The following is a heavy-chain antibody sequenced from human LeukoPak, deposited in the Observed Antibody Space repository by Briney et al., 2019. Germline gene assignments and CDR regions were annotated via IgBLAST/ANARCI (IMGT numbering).Heavy chain of an antibody. D-gene: IGHD5-18*01. CDR1: GYTFTGYY. V-gene: IGHV1-18*04. CDR3: ARGMEVDTAMVHHYNWFDP. CDR2: ISAYNGNT. Sequence: ASVKVSCKASGYTFTGYYMHWVRQAPGQGLEWMGWISAYNGNTNYAQKLQGRVTMTTDTSTSTAYMELRSLRSDDTAVYYCARGMEVDTAMVHHYNWFDPWGQGTLVTVSS. J-gene: IGHJ5*02.